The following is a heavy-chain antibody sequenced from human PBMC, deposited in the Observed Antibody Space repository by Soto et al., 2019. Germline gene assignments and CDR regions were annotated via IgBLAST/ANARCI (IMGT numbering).Heavy chain of an antibody. J-gene: IGHJ6*03. V-gene: IGHV3-7*01. CDR1: GFTFSSYW. CDR2: IKQDGSEK. D-gene: IGHD4-17*01. Sequence: EGSLRLSCAASGFTFSSYWMSWVRQAPGKGLEWVANIKQDGSEKYYVDSVKGRFTISRDNAKNSLYLQMNSLRAEDTAVYYCARNGRYGDYRGGWNYYYMDVWGKGTTVTVSS. CDR3: ARNGRYGDYRGGWNYYYMDV.